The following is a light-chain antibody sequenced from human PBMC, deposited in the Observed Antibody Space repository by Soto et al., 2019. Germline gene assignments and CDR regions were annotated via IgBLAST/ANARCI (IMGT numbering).Light chain of an antibody. CDR2: YDS. J-gene: IGLJ7*01. CDR1: DIGSKG. Sequence: SYELTQPPSVSVAPGRTARVTCGGNDIGSKGVHWYQQKPGQAPVLVIYYDSDRPSGIPERFSGSNSENTATLTISRVEAGDEADYYCQVWDSSSDHAVFGGGTPPTVL. V-gene: IGLV3-21*04. CDR3: QVWDSSSDHAV.